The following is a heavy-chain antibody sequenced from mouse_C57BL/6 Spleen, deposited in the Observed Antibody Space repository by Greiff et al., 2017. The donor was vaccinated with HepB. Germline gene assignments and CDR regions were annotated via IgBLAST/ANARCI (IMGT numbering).Heavy chain of an antibody. CDR3: APYGNYDYAMDY. CDR2: IDPSDSYT. J-gene: IGHJ4*01. D-gene: IGHD2-1*01. CDR1: GYTFTSYW. Sequence: VQLQQSGAELVKPGASVKLSCKASGYTFTSYWMQWVKQRPGQGLEWIGEIDPSDSYTNYNQKFKGKATLTVDTSSSTAYMQLSSLTSEDSAVYYCAPYGNYDYAMDYWGQGTSVTVSS. V-gene: IGHV1-50*01.